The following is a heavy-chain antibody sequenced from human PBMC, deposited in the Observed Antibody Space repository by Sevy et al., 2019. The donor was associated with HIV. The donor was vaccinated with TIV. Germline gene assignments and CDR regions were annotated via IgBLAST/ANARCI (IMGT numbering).Heavy chain of an antibody. D-gene: IGHD2-21*01. CDR1: GFTFNIYA. Sequence: GGSLRLSCATSGFTFNIYAMSWVRQAPGKGLEWVSTIGGGDTYYADSVKGRFTMSRDDSKSAVYLQMNSLSADDTAVYYCAKDGVSRNKLWDWFDPWGQGTLVTVSS. V-gene: IGHV3-23*01. J-gene: IGHJ5*02. CDR3: AKDGVSRNKLWDWFDP. CDR2: IGGGDT.